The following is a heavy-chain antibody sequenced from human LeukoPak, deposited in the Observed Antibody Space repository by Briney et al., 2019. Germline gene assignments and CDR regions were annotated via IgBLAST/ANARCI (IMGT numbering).Heavy chain of an antibody. D-gene: IGHD1-26*01. Sequence: WFRQAPGKGLEWIGSIHYSGSTYYNPSLKSRVTISVDTSKNHFSLKLSSVTAADTAVYYCARDQGSGSYFDYWGQGTLVTVSS. J-gene: IGHJ4*02. CDR3: ARDQGSGSYFDY. V-gene: IGHV4-39*02. CDR2: IHYSGST.